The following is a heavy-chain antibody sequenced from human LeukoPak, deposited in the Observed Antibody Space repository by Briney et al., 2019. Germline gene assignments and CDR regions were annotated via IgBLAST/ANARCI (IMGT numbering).Heavy chain of an antibody. CDR2: INPNSGGT. J-gene: IGHJ4*02. CDR1: GYTFTGYY. CDR3: ARVMATITSPNDY. V-gene: IGHV1-2*02. D-gene: IGHD5-24*01. Sequence: GASVKVSCKASGYTFTGYYMHWVRQAPGQGLEWMGWINPNSGGTNYAQKFQGRVTMTRDTSISTAYMELSRLRSDDTAVYYCARVMATITSPNDYWGQGTLVTVSS.